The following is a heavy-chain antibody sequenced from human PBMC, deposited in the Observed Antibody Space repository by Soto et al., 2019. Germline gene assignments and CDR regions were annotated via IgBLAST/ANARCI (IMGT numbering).Heavy chain of an antibody. Sequence: SETLSLTCTVSGDSISSFYWTWIRRPPGKGLEWVGYIFSSGSTNYNPSLKSRVTISVDTSENQFSLKLTSVTAADTAVYYCARVGYCSSTPCWPIGYFEYWGQGTLVTVSS. CDR2: IFSSGST. D-gene: IGHD2-2*01. CDR1: GDSISSFY. V-gene: IGHV4-59*01. CDR3: ARVGYCSSTPCWPIGYFEY. J-gene: IGHJ4*02.